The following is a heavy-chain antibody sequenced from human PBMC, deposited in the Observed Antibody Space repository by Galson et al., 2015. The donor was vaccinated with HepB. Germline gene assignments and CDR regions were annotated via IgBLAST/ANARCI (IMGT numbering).Heavy chain of an antibody. D-gene: IGHD1-7*01. CDR3: ARSLGSWNYVVARGGMYGIDV. Sequence: SLRLSCATSGFSFSNYGMHWVRQAPGKGLEWVAVIWYDGSKKYYGDSGKGRFTIGRDNSKNTLYLQMNSLRAEDTAIYYCARSLGSWNYVVARGGMYGIDVWGQGTTVTVSS. CDR1: GFSFSNYG. J-gene: IGHJ6*02. V-gene: IGHV3-33*01. CDR2: IWYDGSKK.